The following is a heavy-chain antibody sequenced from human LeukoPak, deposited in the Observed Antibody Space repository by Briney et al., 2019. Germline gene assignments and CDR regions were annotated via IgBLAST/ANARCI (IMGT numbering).Heavy chain of an antibody. D-gene: IGHD3-22*01. J-gene: IGHJ4*02. CDR3: ARDEDHYYDSSGYLGVVDY. CDR2: ISGYNGNT. V-gene: IGHV1-18*01. CDR1: GYTFTSYG. Sequence: ASVKVSCKASGYTFTSYGISWVRQAPGQGLEWMGWISGYNGNTNYAQKFQGRVTMTTDTSTSTAYMELRSLRSDDTAVYYCARDEDHYYDSSGYLGVVDYWGQGTLVTVSS.